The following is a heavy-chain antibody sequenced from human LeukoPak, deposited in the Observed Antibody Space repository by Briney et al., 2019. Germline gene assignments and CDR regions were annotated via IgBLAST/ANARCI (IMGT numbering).Heavy chain of an antibody. V-gene: IGHV3-69-1*01. D-gene: IGHD2-21*01. CDR1: GFTFDEYS. CDR3: ASHIGWYFDY. Sequence: GRSLRLSCAASGFTFDEYSMHWVRQPPGKGLEWVSFIYSSTIHYSDSVKGRFTISKDNYMNTLYLKMNSVRAEDTAVYYCASHIGWYFDYWGQGTLVTVSS. J-gene: IGHJ4*02. CDR2: IYSSTI.